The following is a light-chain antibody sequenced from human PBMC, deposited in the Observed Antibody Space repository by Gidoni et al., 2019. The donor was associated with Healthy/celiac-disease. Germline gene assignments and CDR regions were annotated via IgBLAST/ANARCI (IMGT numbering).Light chain of an antibody. Sequence: DIQMTQSPSSLYASVGDRVTITCRTSRSISSYLSWYQQKPGKAPKLLNYAASSLQSGVPSRFSGSGSGKDFTLTISSLQPEDFATYYCQQSYSTLWTFGQGTKVEIK. CDR2: AAS. CDR3: QQSYSTLWT. CDR1: RSISSY. V-gene: IGKV1-39*01. J-gene: IGKJ1*01.